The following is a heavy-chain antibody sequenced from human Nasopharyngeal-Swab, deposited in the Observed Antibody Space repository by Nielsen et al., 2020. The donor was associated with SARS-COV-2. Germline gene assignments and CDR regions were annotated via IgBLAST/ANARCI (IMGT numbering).Heavy chain of an antibody. D-gene: IGHD6-13*01. CDR3: ARDGKVGSSYDY. CDR1: GFTFSDYY. Sequence: GESLKISCAASGFTFSDYYMSWIRQAPGKGLEWVSYISSSGSTICYADSVKGRFTISRDNAKNSLYLQMNSLRAEDTAVYYCARDGKVGSSYDYWGQGTLVTVSS. V-gene: IGHV3-11*01. J-gene: IGHJ4*02. CDR2: ISSSGSTI.